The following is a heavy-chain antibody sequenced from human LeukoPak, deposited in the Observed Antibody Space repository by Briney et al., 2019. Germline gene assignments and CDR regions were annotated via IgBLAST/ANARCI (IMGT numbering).Heavy chain of an antibody. CDR1: GFTFSSYA. V-gene: IGHV3-23*01. D-gene: IGHD5-18*01. CDR2: ISGSGGST. Sequence: GGSLRLSCAASGFTFSSYAMSWVRQAPGKGLEWVSAISGSGGSTHYADSVKGRFTISKDNSKSTLYLQMNSLRAEDTAIYYCAKIPDLQPPWYFDLWGRGTLVTVSS. J-gene: IGHJ2*01. CDR3: AKIPDLQPPWYFDL.